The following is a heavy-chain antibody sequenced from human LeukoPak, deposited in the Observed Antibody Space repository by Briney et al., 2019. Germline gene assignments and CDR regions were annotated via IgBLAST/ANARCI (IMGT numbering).Heavy chain of an antibody. Sequence: ASVKVSCKASGGTFSSYAISWVRQAPGQGLEWMGGIIPIFGTANYAQKFQGRVTITADESTSTGYMELSSLRSGDTAVYYCATDLTTMVRGVLYYYGMDVWGQGTTVTISS. CDR2: IIPIFGTA. J-gene: IGHJ6*02. D-gene: IGHD3-10*01. CDR1: GGTFSSYA. CDR3: ATDLTTMVRGVLYYYGMDV. V-gene: IGHV1-69*13.